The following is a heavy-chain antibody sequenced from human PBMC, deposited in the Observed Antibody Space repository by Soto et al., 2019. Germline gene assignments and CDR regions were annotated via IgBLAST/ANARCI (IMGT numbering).Heavy chain of an antibody. Sequence: SETLSLTFTFSGGSISSSSYYWGWIRQPPGKGLEWIGSVYYTGSTYDNPSLKSRITLSVDRSKSQFSLKPTSVTAADTAVYYCARLLYDSRGYYYFDYWGQGALVTVSS. D-gene: IGHD3-22*01. CDR3: ARLLYDSRGYYYFDY. CDR1: GGSISSSSYY. J-gene: IGHJ4*02. V-gene: IGHV4-39*01. CDR2: VYYTGST.